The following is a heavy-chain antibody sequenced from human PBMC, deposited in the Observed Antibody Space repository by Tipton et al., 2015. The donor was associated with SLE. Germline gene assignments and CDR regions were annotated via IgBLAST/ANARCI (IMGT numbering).Heavy chain of an antibody. CDR2: VYYSGYT. CDR3: ARGNYASESYYRLYMDV. V-gene: IGHV4-39*07. CDR1: GGSISSSHYY. D-gene: IGHD3-10*01. J-gene: IGHJ6*03. Sequence: LRLSCTVSGGSISSSHYYWGWIRQPPGKGLEWIGSVYYSGYTFYNPSLKSRVTISGDTSKNQFSLRVSSVTAADTAVYYCARGNYASESYYRLYMDVWGKGTTVTVSS.